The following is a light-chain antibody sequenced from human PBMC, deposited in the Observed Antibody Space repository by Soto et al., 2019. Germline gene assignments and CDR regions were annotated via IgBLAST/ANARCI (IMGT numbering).Light chain of an antibody. CDR3: QHLNDYRYT. Sequence: DIQLTQSPSFLSASVGDRVTITCRASQAISSSLAWYQHNPGKAPKLLIYAASTLQNGVPSSFSGSGSGTEFTLTISSLQPEDFAYYYCQHLNDYRYTFGQGTKVEIK. CDR1: QAISSS. J-gene: IGKJ2*01. V-gene: IGKV1-9*01. CDR2: AAS.